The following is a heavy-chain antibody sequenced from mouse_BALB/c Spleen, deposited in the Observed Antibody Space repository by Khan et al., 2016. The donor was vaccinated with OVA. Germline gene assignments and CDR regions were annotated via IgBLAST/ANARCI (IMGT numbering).Heavy chain of an antibody. J-gene: IGHJ2*01. D-gene: IGHD1-1*01. V-gene: IGHV3-2*02. CDR3: ARVYGGDFDY. Sequence: EVKLLESGPGLLKPSQSLSLTCTVTGYSITSDYAWNWIRQFPGNKLEWMGYISYSGNTKYNPSLKSRISITRDTSKNQFFLQLNSVTIEDAATYYCARVYGGDFDYWGQGTTLTVSS. CDR1: GYSITSDYA. CDR2: ISYSGNT.